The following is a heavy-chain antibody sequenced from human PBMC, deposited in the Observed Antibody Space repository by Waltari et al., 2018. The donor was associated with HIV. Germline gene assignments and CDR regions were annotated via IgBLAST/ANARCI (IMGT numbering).Heavy chain of an antibody. J-gene: IGHJ4*02. CDR1: GGSISSGSYY. D-gene: IGHD3-16*02. CDR3: ARAYRPTDIDY. CDR2: IYTSGRT. V-gene: IGHV4-61*02. Sequence: QVQLQESGPGLVKPSQTLSLTCTVSGGSISSGSYYWSWIRQPDGKGLEWIGRIYTSGRTNYSPSLKSRVTILVDTSKNQFSLKLSSVTAADTAVYYCARAYRPTDIDYWGQGTLVTVSS.